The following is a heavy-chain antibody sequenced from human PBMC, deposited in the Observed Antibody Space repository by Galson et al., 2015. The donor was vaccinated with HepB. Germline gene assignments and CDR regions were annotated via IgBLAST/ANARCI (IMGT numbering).Heavy chain of an antibody. CDR2: VYSSGSA. CDR3: ARVFSVAVPTALRYSWFDP. CDR1: GASISSYY. V-gene: IGHV4-59*01. Sequence: SETLSLTCTVSGASISSYYWSWIRQPPGKGLEWIANVYSSGSANYNPSLKSRITVSVDTSKHQFSLKVRSVTPADTAVYYCARVFSVAVPTALRYSWFDPWGQGTLVTVSS. J-gene: IGHJ5*02. D-gene: IGHD2-2*01.